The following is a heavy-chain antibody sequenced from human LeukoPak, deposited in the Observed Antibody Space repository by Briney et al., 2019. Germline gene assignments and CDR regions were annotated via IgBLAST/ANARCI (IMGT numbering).Heavy chain of an antibody. CDR2: ISYDGSNK. V-gene: IGHV3-30-3*01. CDR1: GLTFSSYA. CDR3: AGGGFTIFGVVTPGDGMDV. J-gene: IGHJ6*02. Sequence: GRSLRLSCAASGLTFSSYAMHWVRQAPGKGLEWVAVISYDGSNKYYADSVKGRFTISRDNSKNTLYLQMNSLRAEDTAVYYCAGGGFTIFGVVTPGDGMDVWGQGTTVTVSS. D-gene: IGHD3-3*01.